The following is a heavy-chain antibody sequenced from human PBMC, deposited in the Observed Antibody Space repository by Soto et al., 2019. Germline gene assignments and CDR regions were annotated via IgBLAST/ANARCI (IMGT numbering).Heavy chain of an antibody. Sequence: SGPTLVNPTQTLTLTCIFSGFPLSTSGVGVGWIRQPPGKALEWLALIYWDDDKRYSPSLKSRLTITKDTSKNQVVLIMTNMDPVDTATYSCVHRERDDPLISNWGQGTLVTVSS. J-gene: IGHJ4*02. CDR3: VHRERDDPLISN. CDR1: GFPLSTSGVG. V-gene: IGHV2-5*02. D-gene: IGHD1-1*01. CDR2: IYWDDDK.